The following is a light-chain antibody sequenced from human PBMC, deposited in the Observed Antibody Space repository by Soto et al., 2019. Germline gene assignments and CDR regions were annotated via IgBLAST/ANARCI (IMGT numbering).Light chain of an antibody. J-gene: IGLJ3*02. V-gene: IGLV2-8*01. CDR2: EVT. CDR1: NSDVGGSNY. CDR3: STTVGGTDFNM. Sequence: QSALTQPPSASGSPGQSVTISCTGTNSDVGGSNYVSWYQQHPGKAPKLMLYEVTKRTSGVPDRFSGSRSGNTASLTVSGLQAEDEADDYCSTTVGGTDFNMFGGGTKLTVL.